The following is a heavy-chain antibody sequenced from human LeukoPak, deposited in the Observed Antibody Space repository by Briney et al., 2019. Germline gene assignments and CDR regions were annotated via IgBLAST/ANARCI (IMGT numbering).Heavy chain of an antibody. J-gene: IGHJ6*02. V-gene: IGHV3-48*04. D-gene: IGHD5-12*01. Sequence: PGGSLRLSCAASGFTFSSYSMNWVRQAPGKGLEWVSYISSSSSTIYYADSVKGRFTISRDNAKNSLYLQMNSLRAEDTAVYYCARGEVATTYYYGMDVWGQGTTVTVSS. CDR3: ARGEVATTYYYGMDV. CDR2: ISSSSSTI. CDR1: GFTFSSYS.